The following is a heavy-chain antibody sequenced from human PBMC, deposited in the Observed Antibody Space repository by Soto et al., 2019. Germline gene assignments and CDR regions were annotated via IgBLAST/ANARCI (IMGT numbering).Heavy chain of an antibody. CDR2: IYSTGST. Sequence: SETLSLTCIVSGGSISSYYWSWIRQPPGKGLEWIGYIYSTGSTDYNPSLKSRVTISADTSENQCSLKLSSVAAADTAEYYCARQSGYSGYGRIDYWGQGTLVTVSS. CDR3: ARQSGYSGYGRIDY. J-gene: IGHJ4*02. D-gene: IGHD5-12*01. CDR1: GGSISSYY. V-gene: IGHV4-59*08.